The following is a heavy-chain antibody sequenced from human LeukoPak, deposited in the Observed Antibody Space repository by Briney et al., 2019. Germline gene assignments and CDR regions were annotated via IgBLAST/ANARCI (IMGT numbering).Heavy chain of an antibody. V-gene: IGHV4-59*01. CDR2: IYYSGST. J-gene: IGHJ4*02. CDR1: GGSISSYY. CDR3: ARDSPPQRN. Sequence: SETLSLTXTVSGGSISSYYWSWIRQPPGKGLEWIGYIYYSGSTNYNPSLKSRVTISVDTSKNQFSLKLSSVTAADTAVYYCARDSPPQRNWGQGTLVTVSS. D-gene: IGHD2/OR15-2a*01.